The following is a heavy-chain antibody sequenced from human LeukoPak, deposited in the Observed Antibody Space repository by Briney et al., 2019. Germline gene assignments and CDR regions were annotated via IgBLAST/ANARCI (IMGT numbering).Heavy chain of an antibody. Sequence: SETLSLTCTVSGGSISSYYWSWIRHPAGQGLEWIGRIYTRGSTNYNPSHKSRVTMSVDTSKNQFSLKLSSVTASDTAVYYCAREYSGSSRAFDYWGQGTLVTVSS. J-gene: IGHJ4*02. CDR3: AREYSGSSRAFDY. CDR1: GGSISSYY. CDR2: IYTRGST. D-gene: IGHD1-26*01. V-gene: IGHV4-4*07.